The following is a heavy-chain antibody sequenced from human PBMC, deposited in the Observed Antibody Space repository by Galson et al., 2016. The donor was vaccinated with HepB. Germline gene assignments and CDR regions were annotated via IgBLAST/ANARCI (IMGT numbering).Heavy chain of an antibody. V-gene: IGHV1-3*01. CDR1: GYTFTSYA. D-gene: IGHD6-6*01. Sequence: GYTFTSYAMHWVRQAPGQRLEWMGWINAGNGNTKYSQKFQGRVTITRDTSASTAYMELSSLRSEDTAVYYCARGIAARPGGYWGQGTLVTVSS. CDR3: ARGIAARPGGY. J-gene: IGHJ4*02. CDR2: INAGNGNT.